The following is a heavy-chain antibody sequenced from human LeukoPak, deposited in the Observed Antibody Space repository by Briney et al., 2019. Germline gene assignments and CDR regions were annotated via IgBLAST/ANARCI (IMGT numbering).Heavy chain of an antibody. V-gene: IGHV4-34*01. CDR1: GGSFRSYY. J-gene: IGHJ3*02. CDR3: ARAGESAGEGAFDI. Sequence: SETLSLTCAVYGGSFRSYYWSWIRQPPGKGLEWIGEINQSGSTNYNPSLKSRVTISVDTSKNQFSPKLSSVTAADTAVYYCARAGESAGEGAFDIWGQGTMVTVSS. CDR2: INQSGST. D-gene: IGHD3-10*01.